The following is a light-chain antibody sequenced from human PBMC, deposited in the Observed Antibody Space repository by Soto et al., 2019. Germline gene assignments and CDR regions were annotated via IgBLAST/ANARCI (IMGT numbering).Light chain of an antibody. CDR2: SNN. Sequence: QSVLTQPPSASGTPGQRVTVSCSGSSSNIGTYTVNWYQQVPGTAPKLLIYSNNQRPSGVPDRFSGSKSGTSASLAISGLQSEDEADYYCAAWDASLNGVIFGGGTKLTVL. J-gene: IGLJ2*01. V-gene: IGLV1-44*01. CDR1: SSNIGTYT. CDR3: AAWDASLNGVI.